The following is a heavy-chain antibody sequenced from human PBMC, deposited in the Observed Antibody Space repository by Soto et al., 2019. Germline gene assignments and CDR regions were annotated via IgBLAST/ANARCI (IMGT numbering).Heavy chain of an antibody. V-gene: IGHV4-34*01. Sequence: SETLSLTCAVYGGSFSGYYWSWIRQPPGKGLEWIGEINHSGSTNYNPSLKSRVTISVDTSKNQFSLKLSSVTAADTAVYYCARVGTRMVTASYYFDYWGQGTLVTVSS. CDR2: INHSGST. CDR3: ARVGTRMVTASYYFDY. CDR1: GGSFSGYY. D-gene: IGHD2-21*02. J-gene: IGHJ4*02.